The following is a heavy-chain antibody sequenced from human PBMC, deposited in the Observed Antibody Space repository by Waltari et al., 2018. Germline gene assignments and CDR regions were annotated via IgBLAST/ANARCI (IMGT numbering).Heavy chain of an antibody. CDR3: ARLTVVGATRWFDP. J-gene: IGHJ5*02. CDR1: GDSINRSKYY. D-gene: IGHD1-26*01. V-gene: IGHV4-39*01. CDR2: IYYSGST. Sequence: QLHLQESGPGLVTPSETLSLTCSVSGDSINRSKYYWGWIRQPPGKGLESIGSIYYSGSTYHNPSLKSRVTMSVDTSKNEFYLKLTSVTAADTATYYCARLTVVGATRWFDPWGQGTQVTVSS.